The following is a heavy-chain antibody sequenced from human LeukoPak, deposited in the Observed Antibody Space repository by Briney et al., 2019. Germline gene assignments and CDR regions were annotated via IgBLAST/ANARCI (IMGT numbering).Heavy chain of an antibody. D-gene: IGHD3-22*01. CDR1: GFTFSTYS. CDR3: AKGQDSSGYRSLDY. Sequence: GGSLRLSCAASGFTFSTYSMNWVRQAPGKGLEWVSYISSSSSSIYYADSVKGRFTISRDNSKNSLFLQMNSLRTEDTALYYCAKGQDSSGYRSLDYWGQGTLLTVSS. J-gene: IGHJ4*02. V-gene: IGHV3-48*04. CDR2: ISSSSSSI.